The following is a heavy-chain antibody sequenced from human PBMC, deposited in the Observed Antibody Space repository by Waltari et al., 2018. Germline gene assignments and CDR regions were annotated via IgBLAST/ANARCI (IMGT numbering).Heavy chain of an antibody. Sequence: QVQLQESGPGLVKPSETLSLTCDVSGYSISSGYYWGWIRQPPGKGLEWIGSICHSGSTNQNPPLKSRLTISLETAKNQFALKLSSVTAADTAVFYCARHPEQLVGYWYFDLWGRGTLVTVSS. CDR1: GYSISSGYY. D-gene: IGHD6-6*01. J-gene: IGHJ2*01. CDR3: ARHPEQLVGYWYFDL. V-gene: IGHV4-38-2*01. CDR2: ICHSGST.